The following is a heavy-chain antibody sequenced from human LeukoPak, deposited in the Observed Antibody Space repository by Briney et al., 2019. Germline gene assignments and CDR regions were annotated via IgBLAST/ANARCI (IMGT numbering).Heavy chain of an antibody. Sequence: PGGSLRLSCAASGFTFSSYAIIWLRQAPGKGLDWVSGISGSGASTFYADSVKGRFTVSRDNSKNSLFLQMNSLRADDTAVYYCAKDNGDYGAYCYYYMDVWGRGTTVTVSS. V-gene: IGHV3-23*01. CDR3: AKDNGDYGAYCYYYMDV. D-gene: IGHD4-17*01. J-gene: IGHJ6*03. CDR1: GFTFSSYA. CDR2: ISGSGAST.